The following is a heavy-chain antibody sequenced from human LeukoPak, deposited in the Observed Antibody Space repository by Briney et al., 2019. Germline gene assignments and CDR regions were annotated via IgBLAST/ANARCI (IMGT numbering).Heavy chain of an antibody. J-gene: IGHJ3*02. CDR1: GFTFSSYA. V-gene: IGHV3-30-3*01. CDR3: AREPRGHDAFDI. Sequence: GGSLGLSCAASGFTFSSYAMHWVRQAPGKGLEWVAVISYDGSNKYYADSVKGRFTISRDNSKNTLYLQMNSLRAEDTAVYYCAREPRGHDAFDIWGQGTMVTVSS. CDR2: ISYDGSNK.